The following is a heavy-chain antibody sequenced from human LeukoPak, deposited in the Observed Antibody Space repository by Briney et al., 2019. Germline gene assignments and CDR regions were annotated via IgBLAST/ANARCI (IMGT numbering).Heavy chain of an antibody. CDR3: ARDRIGYCSSTSCYEHDY. Sequence: ASVRVSCTASGYTFTGYYMHWVRQAPGQGLEWMGWINPNSGGTNYAETFQGRVTIARDTSNSTAYMELSRLRSDDTAVYYCARDRIGYCSSTSCYEHDYWGQGTLVTVSP. CDR1: GYTFTGYY. CDR2: INPNSGGT. J-gene: IGHJ4*02. D-gene: IGHD2-2*01. V-gene: IGHV1-2*02.